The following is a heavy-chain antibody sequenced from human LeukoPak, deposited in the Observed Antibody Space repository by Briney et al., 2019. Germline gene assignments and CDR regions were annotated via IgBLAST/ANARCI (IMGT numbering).Heavy chain of an antibody. CDR2: VDVHGQGT. Sequence: GGSLRLSCAASGFTFSSYWMHWVRQAPGTGPVWVSRVDVHGQGTAYADSVKGRFTISRDNAKNTLSLQMNSLSAEDTAVYYCARSNYDSTTFYYHLDLWGQGTLVTVSS. D-gene: IGHD2/OR15-2a*01. J-gene: IGHJ5*02. CDR3: ARSNYDSTTFYYHLDL. V-gene: IGHV3-74*01. CDR1: GFTFSSYW.